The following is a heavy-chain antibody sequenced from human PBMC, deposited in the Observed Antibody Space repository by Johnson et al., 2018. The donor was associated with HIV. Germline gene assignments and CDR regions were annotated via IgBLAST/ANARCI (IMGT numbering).Heavy chain of an antibody. D-gene: IGHD3-22*01. CDR2: LSYDGSTK. CDR1: GFSFSSYA. J-gene: IGHJ3*02. V-gene: IGHV3-30*04. CDR3: ARVYYYDNKDGFDI. Sequence: QMLLVESGGGVVQPGRSLGLSCEASGFSFSSYAMHWVRQAPGKGLEWVASLSYDGSTKDYADSVKGRFTISRDISKNLLYLQMNSLRTEDTAVYYCARVYYYDNKDGFDIWGQGTTVTVSS.